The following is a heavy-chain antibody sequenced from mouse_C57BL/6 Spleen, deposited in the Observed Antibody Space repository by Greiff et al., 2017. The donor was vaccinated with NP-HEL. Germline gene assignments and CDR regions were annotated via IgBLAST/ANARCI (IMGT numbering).Heavy chain of an antibody. Sequence: EVKLMESGGDLVKPGGSLKLSCAASGFTFSSYGMSWVRQTPDKRLEWVATISSGGSYTYYPDSVKGRFTISRDNAKNTLYLQMISLKSEDTAMYYCARPLITTRAMDYWGQGTSVTVSS. D-gene: IGHD1-1*01. CDR3: ARPLITTRAMDY. V-gene: IGHV5-6*01. CDR1: GFTFSSYG. CDR2: ISSGGSYT. J-gene: IGHJ4*01.